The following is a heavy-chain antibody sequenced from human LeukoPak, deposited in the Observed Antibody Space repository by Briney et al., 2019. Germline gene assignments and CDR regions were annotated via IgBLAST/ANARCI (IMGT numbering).Heavy chain of an antibody. CDR1: GGSFSGYY. CDR3: ARGIGNDFWSGYYRASYYYYMDV. CDR2: INHSGST. Sequence: SETLSLTCAVYGGSFSGYYWSWIRQPPGKGLEWIGEINHSGSTNYNPSLKSRVTISVDTSKNQFSLKLSSVTAADTAVYYCARGIGNDFWSGYYRASYYYYMDVWGKGTTVTVSS. D-gene: IGHD3-3*01. V-gene: IGHV4-34*01. J-gene: IGHJ6*03.